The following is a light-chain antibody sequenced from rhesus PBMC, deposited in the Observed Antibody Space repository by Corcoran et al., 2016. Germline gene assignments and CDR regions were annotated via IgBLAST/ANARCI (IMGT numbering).Light chain of an antibody. CDR1: QDIGRF. CDR2: YEP. V-gene: IGKV1-37*01. CDR3: QQYGTGAYS. J-gene: IGKJ2*01. Sequence: IQMTQSPSSLSASVGDRVSIACRASQDIGRFLLWYQKKTGGAPKALIYYEPNLQSGVPSRFSGRGSGKPFTLTVSSLQPEDFGIYFFQQYGTGAYSFGQGAKVEI.